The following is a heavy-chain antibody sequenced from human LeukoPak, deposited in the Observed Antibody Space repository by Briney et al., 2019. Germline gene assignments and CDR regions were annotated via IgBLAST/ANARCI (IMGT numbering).Heavy chain of an antibody. CDR1: GGSISSYY. CDR3: ARDSTVVTRSGFDY. J-gene: IGHJ4*02. CDR2: IYYSGST. V-gene: IGHV4-59*12. Sequence: PSETLSLICTVSGGSISSYYWSWIRQTPGKGLEWSGYIYYSGSTYFNPSLKSRVTISADTSKNQFSLRLSSVTAAETAVYYCARDSTVVTRSGFDYWGQGTLVTVSS. D-gene: IGHD4-23*01.